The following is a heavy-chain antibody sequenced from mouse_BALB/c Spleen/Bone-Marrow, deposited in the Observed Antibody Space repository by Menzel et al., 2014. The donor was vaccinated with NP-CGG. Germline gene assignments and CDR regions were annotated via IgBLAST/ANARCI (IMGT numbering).Heavy chain of an antibody. J-gene: IGHJ2*01. Sequence: EVQVVESGGGLVQPGGSLKLSCAASGFDFSRYWMSWVRQAPGKGLEWIGEINPDSSTINYTPSLKDKFIISRDNAKNTLYLQMGKVRSEDTALYYCARLYYYGLRDYWGQGTTLTVSS. CDR2: INPDSSTI. CDR1: GFDFSRYW. CDR3: ARLYYYGLRDY. V-gene: IGHV4-1*02. D-gene: IGHD1-1*01.